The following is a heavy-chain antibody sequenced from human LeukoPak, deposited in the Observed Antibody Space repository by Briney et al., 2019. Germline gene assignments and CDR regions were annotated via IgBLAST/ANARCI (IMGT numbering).Heavy chain of an antibody. CDR2: ISAYNGNT. J-gene: IGHJ3*02. Sequence: ASVKVSCKASGYTFTSYGIGWVRQAPGQGREWMGWISAYNGNTNYAQKLQGRVTMTTDTSTSTAYMELRSLRSDDTAVYYCARGSGYDSFDAFDIWGQGTMVTVSS. V-gene: IGHV1-18*01. CDR3: ARGSGYDSFDAFDI. CDR1: GYTFTSYG. D-gene: IGHD5-12*01.